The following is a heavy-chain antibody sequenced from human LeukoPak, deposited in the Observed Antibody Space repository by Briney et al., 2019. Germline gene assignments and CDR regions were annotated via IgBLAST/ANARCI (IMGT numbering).Heavy chain of an antibody. Sequence: PSETLSLTCTVSGGSISSGGYYWSWIRQHPGKGLEWIGYIYYSGSTYYNPSLKSRVTISVDTSKNQFPLKLSSVTAADTAVYYCVSGSSGWLYFQHWGQGTLVTVSS. CDR3: VSGSSGWLYFQH. CDR2: IYYSGST. J-gene: IGHJ1*01. D-gene: IGHD6-19*01. CDR1: GGSISSGGYY. V-gene: IGHV4-31*03.